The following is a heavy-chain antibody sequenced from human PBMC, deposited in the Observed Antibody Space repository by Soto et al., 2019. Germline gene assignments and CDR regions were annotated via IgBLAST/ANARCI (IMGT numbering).Heavy chain of an antibody. D-gene: IGHD6-19*01. J-gene: IGHJ6*02. CDR3: AKGGNRLLYSSGWYDYYGMDV. CDR1: RGYVNTFH. V-gene: IGHV4-4*07. Sequence: SETLSLTCTVSRGYVNTFHWSWVRQPAGKGLEWIGRIFPNGNTDYSPSLKSRVTLSVDTSKNQISLNLTSVTAADMAVYYCAKGGNRLLYSSGWYDYYGMDVWGQGTTVTVSS. CDR2: IFPNGNT.